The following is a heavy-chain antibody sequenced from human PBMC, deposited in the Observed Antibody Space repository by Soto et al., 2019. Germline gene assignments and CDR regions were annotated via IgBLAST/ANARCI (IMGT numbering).Heavy chain of an antibody. J-gene: IGHJ4*02. CDR3: ASLIVEWVGYYRASYFDY. D-gene: IGHD3-3*01. V-gene: IGHV3-11*01. CDR2: ISSSGSTI. CDR1: GFTFSDYY. Sequence: GSLRLSCAASGFTFSDYYMSWIRQAPGKGLEWVSYISSSGSTIYYADSVKGRFTISRDNAKNSLYLQMNSLRAEDTAVYYCASLIVEWVGYYRASYFDYWGQGTLVTVSS.